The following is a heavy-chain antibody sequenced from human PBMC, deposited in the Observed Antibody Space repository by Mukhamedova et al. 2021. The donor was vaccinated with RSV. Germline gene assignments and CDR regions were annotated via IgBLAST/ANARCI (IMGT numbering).Heavy chain of an antibody. J-gene: IGHJ4*02. V-gene: IGHV4-61*03. Sequence: GKGLEWIGYIYYTGTTNYNPSLKSRVTISVDTSKNHFSLKLISVTAADTAVYYCARFPFSSSIRAEDHWGQGTLVTVSS. CDR3: ARFPFSSSIRAEDH. D-gene: IGHD6-6*01. CDR2: IYYTGTT.